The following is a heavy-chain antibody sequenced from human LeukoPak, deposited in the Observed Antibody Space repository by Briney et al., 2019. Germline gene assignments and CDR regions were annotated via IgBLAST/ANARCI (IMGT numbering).Heavy chain of an antibody. Sequence: GGSLRLPCAASGFTFSSYSMNWVRQAPGKGLEWVSSISSSSSYIYYADSVKGRFTISRDNAKNSLYLQMNSLRAEDTAVYYCARGEAPDYDFWSGYSSPSFDYWGQGTLVTVSS. CDR1: GFTFSSYS. D-gene: IGHD3-3*01. J-gene: IGHJ4*02. CDR3: ARGEAPDYDFWSGYSSPSFDY. CDR2: ISSSSSYI. V-gene: IGHV3-21*01.